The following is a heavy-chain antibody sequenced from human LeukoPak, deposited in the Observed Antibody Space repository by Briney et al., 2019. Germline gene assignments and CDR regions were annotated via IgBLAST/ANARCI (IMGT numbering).Heavy chain of an antibody. Sequence: GGSLRLSCTASGFTFGDYAMSWFRQAPGKGLEWVGFIRSKAYGGTTEYAASVKGRFTISRGDSKSIAYLQMNSLRAEDTAVYYCAKNRDRGVPTYYYDSSGSSHFDLWGRGTLVTVSS. J-gene: IGHJ2*01. CDR2: IRSKAYGGTT. CDR1: GFTFGDYA. CDR3: AKNRDRGVPTYYYDSSGSSHFDL. D-gene: IGHD3-22*01. V-gene: IGHV3-49*03.